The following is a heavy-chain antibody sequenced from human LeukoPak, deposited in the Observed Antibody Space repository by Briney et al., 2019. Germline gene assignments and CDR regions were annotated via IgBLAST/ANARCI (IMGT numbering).Heavy chain of an antibody. CDR2: INHSGST. CDR1: GGSFSGYY. V-gene: IGHV4-34*01. Sequence: SETLCLTCAVYGGSFSGYYWSWIRRPPGKGLEWIGEINHSGSTNYNPSLKSRVTISVDTSKNQFSLKLSSVTAADTAVYYCARNPHYYDSSGYYPYYFDYWGQGTRVTVSS. J-gene: IGHJ4*02. CDR3: ARNPHYYDSSGYYPYYFDY. D-gene: IGHD3-22*01.